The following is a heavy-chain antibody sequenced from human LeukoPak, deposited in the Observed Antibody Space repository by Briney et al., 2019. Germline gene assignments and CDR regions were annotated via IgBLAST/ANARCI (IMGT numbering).Heavy chain of an antibody. CDR2: INHSETT. J-gene: IGHJ6*03. CDR3: ARGKLGSSGWRAAYMDV. V-gene: IGHV4-34*01. CDR1: GGSFSGYY. D-gene: IGHD6-19*01. Sequence: SETLCLTCAVYGGSFSGYYWSWIRQPPGKGLEWIGEINHSETTNYNPSLKSRVTISVDTSKNQFSLKLSSVTAADTAVYYCARGKLGSSGWRAAYMDVWGKGTTVTVSS.